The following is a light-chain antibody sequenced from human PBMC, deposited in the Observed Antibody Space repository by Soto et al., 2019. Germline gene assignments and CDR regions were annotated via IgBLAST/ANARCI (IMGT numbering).Light chain of an antibody. V-gene: IGKV4-1*01. CDR2: WAS. Sequence: DIVMTQSPDPLAVSLGERATINCKSSQSVLYSSNNKNHLAWYQQKPGQPPKLIIYWASTRESGVPDRFSGSGSGTDFTLTISSLQAEDVAVYHCQQYFSLPLTFGGGTKVDIK. CDR3: QQYFSLPLT. CDR1: QSVLYSSNNKNH. J-gene: IGKJ4*01.